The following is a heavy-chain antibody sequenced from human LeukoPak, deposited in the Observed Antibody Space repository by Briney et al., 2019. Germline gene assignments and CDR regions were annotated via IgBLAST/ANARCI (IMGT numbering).Heavy chain of an antibody. J-gene: IGHJ4*02. CDR1: GYSFPSYW. CDR2: IYPGDSDT. CDR3: ARQYSSSSSIEY. D-gene: IGHD6-6*01. V-gene: IGHV5-51*01. Sequence: GESLKISCKGSGYSFPSYWIAWVRQMPGKGQEWMVIIYPGDSDTRYSPSFQGQVTISADKSISTAYLQWSSLKASDSAMYYCARQYSSSSSIEYWGQGTLVTVSS.